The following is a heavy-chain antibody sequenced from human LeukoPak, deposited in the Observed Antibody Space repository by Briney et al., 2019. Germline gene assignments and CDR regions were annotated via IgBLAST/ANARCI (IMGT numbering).Heavy chain of an antibody. D-gene: IGHD4-17*01. CDR3: ARWDYGDYYFDY. CDR2: VYNSGST. J-gene: IGHJ4*02. Sequence: PSETLSLTCTVSGGSISSYYWSWIRQPPGKGLEWIGYVYNSGSTNYNPSLKSRVTISVDTSKNQFSLKLSSVTAADTAVYYCARWDYGDYYFDYWGQGTLVTVSS. V-gene: IGHV4-59*01. CDR1: GGSISSYY.